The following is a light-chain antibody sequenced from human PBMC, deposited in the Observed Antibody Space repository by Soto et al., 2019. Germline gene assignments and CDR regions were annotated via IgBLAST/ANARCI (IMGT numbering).Light chain of an antibody. Sequence: DIPMTQSPSSLSASVGDRVTITCRASQSISNHLNWYQQKPGKAPKLLINDASSLQSGVPSRFSGSGSGTEFTLTITSLQPEDFATYHCQQRYITLYSFGQGTSLEIK. CDR3: QQRYITLYS. J-gene: IGKJ2*03. CDR2: DAS. CDR1: QSISNH. V-gene: IGKV1-39*01.